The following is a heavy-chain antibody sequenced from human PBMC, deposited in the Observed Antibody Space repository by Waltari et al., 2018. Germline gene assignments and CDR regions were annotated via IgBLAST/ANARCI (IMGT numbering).Heavy chain of an antibody. J-gene: IGHJ4*02. V-gene: IGHV4-59*11. CDR3: ARVRFGTYDY. CDR1: GGSISSPS. Sequence: QVQLQEWGPGLVNHSETLSLTSPVSGGSISSPSWRSIRQPPGKGLEWIGYIYYSGSTNYNPSLKSRVTISVDTSKTQFSLKLSSVTAADTAVYYCARVRFGTYDYWGQGTLVTVSS. D-gene: IGHD3-10*01. CDR2: IYYSGST.